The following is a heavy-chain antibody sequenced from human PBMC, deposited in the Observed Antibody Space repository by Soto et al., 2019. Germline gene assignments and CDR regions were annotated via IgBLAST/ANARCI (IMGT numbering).Heavy chain of an antibody. J-gene: IGHJ6*02. Sequence: SVKVSCKASGFTFTSSAVQWVRQARGQRLEWIGWIVVGSGNTNYAQKFQERVTITRDMSTSTAYMELSSLRSEDTAVYYCAAAKNQGGAFLEWLSYYGMGVWGQGTTVTVSS. D-gene: IGHD3-3*02. CDR3: AAAKNQGGAFLEWLSYYGMGV. CDR1: GFTFTSSA. CDR2: IVVGSGNT. V-gene: IGHV1-58*01.